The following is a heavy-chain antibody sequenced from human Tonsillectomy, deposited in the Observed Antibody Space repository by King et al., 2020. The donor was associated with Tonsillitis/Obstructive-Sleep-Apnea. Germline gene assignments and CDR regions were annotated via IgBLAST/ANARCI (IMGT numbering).Heavy chain of an antibody. V-gene: IGHV1-18*01. CDR1: GYTFTRYG. CDR2: ISAYNGNT. J-gene: IGHJ3*02. CDR3: ARGPPQYSGSWFDTFDI. Sequence: VQLVESGAEVKKPGASVKVSCKASGYTFTRYGINWVRQAPGQGLEWMGWISAYNGNTKYAQQFKGRVTMTTDTSTNTAYMELRSLRSDDTAVYYCARGPPQYSGSWFDTFDIWGKGTMVTVSS. D-gene: IGHD1-26*01.